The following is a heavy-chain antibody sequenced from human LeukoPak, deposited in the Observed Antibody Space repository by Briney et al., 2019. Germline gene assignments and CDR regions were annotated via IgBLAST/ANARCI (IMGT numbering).Heavy chain of an antibody. V-gene: IGHV1-3*04. Sequence: ASVKVSCKASGYTFTSYTVHWVRQAPGQRLDWMGWINTGNGNTKYSQKFQGRVTFTRDTSADTAYMEVSSLTSEDTAVYYCARDWVTTTGGDYFDYWGQGTLVTVSS. D-gene: IGHD2-21*02. CDR3: ARDWVTTTGGDYFDY. J-gene: IGHJ4*02. CDR1: GYTFTSYT. CDR2: INTGNGNT.